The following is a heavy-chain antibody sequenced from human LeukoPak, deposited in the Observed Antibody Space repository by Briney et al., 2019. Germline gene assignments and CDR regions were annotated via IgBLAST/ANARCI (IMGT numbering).Heavy chain of an antibody. CDR2: IFYTGSDNS. J-gene: IGHJ5*02. Sequence: PSETLSLTCTVSGGSITNYYWTWIRQPPGKGLEWIGYIFYTGSDNSNYNPSLKSRVTISVDTSKNQFSLKLNSVTAADTAVYYCARKRRVAAAGTVWFDPWGQGTLVTVSS. CDR1: GGSITNYY. V-gene: IGHV4-59*08. CDR3: ARKRRVAAAGTVWFDP. D-gene: IGHD6-13*01.